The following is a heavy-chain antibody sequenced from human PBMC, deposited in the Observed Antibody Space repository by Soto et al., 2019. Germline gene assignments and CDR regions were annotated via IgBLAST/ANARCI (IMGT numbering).Heavy chain of an antibody. V-gene: IGHV3-23*01. J-gene: IGHJ4*02. CDR3: TRDPSTGYADY. D-gene: IGHD3-9*01. CDR2: ISSGGDST. CDR1: GFTFSGYA. Sequence: EVHLLESGGDLVQPGGSLRLSCAASGFTFSGYALNWVRQSPGKGLEWVSTISSGGDSTYYADSVKGRFTISRDNSKNTVYLQMNSLRAEDTAIYYCTRDPSTGYADYWGQGTLVTVSS.